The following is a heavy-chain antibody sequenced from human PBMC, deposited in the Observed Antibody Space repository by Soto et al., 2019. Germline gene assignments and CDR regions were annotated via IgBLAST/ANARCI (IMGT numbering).Heavy chain of an antibody. Sequence: QVQLQESGPGLVKPSETLSLTCTVSGGSISSYYWSWIRQPPGKGLEWIGYIYYSGSTNYNPSLKSRVTISVDTSKNHFSLKLSSVTAADTAVYYCARVSGTVVTRTLDYWGQGTLVTVSS. D-gene: IGHD2-15*01. J-gene: IGHJ4*02. CDR2: IYYSGST. V-gene: IGHV4-59*01. CDR1: GGSISSYY. CDR3: ARVSGTVVTRTLDY.